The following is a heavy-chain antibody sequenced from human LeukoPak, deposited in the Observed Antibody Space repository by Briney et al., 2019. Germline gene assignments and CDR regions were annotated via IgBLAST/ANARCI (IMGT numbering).Heavy chain of an antibody. D-gene: IGHD3-22*01. CDR1: GFTFSSYW. V-gene: IGHV3-7*01. CDR2: IKQDGSEK. J-gene: IGHJ4*02. CDR3: ARYGGGSSGYYYGYFDY. Sequence: GGSLRLSCAASGFTFSSYWMSWVRQAPGKGLEWVANIKQDGSEKYYVDSVKGRFTISRDNAKNSLYLQMNSLRAEDTAVYYCARYGGGSSGYYYGYFDYWGQGTLVTVSS.